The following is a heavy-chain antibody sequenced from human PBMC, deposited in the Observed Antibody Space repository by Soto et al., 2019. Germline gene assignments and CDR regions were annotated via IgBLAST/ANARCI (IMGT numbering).Heavy chain of an antibody. CDR2: ISYDGSNK. Sequence: QVQLVESGGGVVQPGRSLRLSCAASGFTFSSYGMHWVRQAPGKGLEWVAVISYDGSNKYYADSVKGRFTISRDNSKNTLYLQMNSLRAEDTAVYYSAKDLPAYCGGDCFYYWCQGTLVTVS. V-gene: IGHV3-30*18. D-gene: IGHD2-21*02. CDR3: AKDLPAYCGGDCFYY. J-gene: IGHJ4*02. CDR1: GFTFSSYG.